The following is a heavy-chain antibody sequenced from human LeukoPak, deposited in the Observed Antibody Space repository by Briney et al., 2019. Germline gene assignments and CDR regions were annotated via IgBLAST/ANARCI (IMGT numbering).Heavy chain of an antibody. CDR2: ITSSSTYI. CDR1: GFTFSDYS. CDR3: SRGRETSSWRYYYMDV. V-gene: IGHV3-21*01. J-gene: IGHJ6*03. Sequence: GGSLRLSCAVSGFTFSDYSMTSVRQAPGKGLEWVSSITSSSTYIYYADSVKGRSTISRDNGDSSLFLQMSSLRAEDTAVYYCSRGRETSSWRYYYMDVWGKGTTVTVSS. D-gene: IGHD6-13*01.